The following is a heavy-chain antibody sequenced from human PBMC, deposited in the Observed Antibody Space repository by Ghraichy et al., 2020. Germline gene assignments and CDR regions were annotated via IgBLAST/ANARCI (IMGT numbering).Heavy chain of an antibody. CDR1: GFTFSSYA. D-gene: IGHD6-19*01. CDR2: ISASGGST. Sequence: ESLRLSCAASGFTFSSYAMSWVRQAPGKGLEWVSGISASGGSTYYADSVKGRFTISRDSSKNTLYLQMNSLRAEDTAVYHCAKPAVAGPLYYYMDVWGKGTTVTVSS. V-gene: IGHV3-23*01. CDR3: AKPAVAGPLYYYMDV. J-gene: IGHJ6*03.